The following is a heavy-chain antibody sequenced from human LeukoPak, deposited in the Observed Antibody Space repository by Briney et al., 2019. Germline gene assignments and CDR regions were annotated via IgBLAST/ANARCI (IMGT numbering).Heavy chain of an antibody. CDR3: ASLLGGGSWYALFDY. Sequence: QPSETLSLTCTVSGGSISSYYWSWIRQHPGKGLEWIGYIYYSGSTYYNPSLKSRVTVSVDTSKNQFSLKLSSVTAADTAVYYCASLLGGGSWYALFDYWGQGTLATVSS. CDR2: IYYSGST. D-gene: IGHD2-15*01. V-gene: IGHV4-59*06. CDR1: GGSISSYY. J-gene: IGHJ4*02.